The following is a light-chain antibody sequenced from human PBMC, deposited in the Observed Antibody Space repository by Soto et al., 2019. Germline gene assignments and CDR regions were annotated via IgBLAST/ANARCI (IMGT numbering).Light chain of an antibody. CDR2: GAS. Sequence: EIVLTQSPGTLSLSPGERATLSCRASHSVIFNYLAWYQQKPGQAPRLLIYGASSRATGIPDRFSGSGSGTDFTLTISRLEPEDFAVYYCQQYGSSWFIFGPGTKVDIK. CDR1: HSVIFNY. CDR3: QQYGSSWFI. J-gene: IGKJ3*01. V-gene: IGKV3-20*01.